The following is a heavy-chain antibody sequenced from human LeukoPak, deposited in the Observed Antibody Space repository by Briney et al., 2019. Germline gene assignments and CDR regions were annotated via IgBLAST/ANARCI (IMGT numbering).Heavy chain of an antibody. CDR2: IRSKANSYAT. CDR3: TRFQLTGYYYYYMDV. V-gene: IGHV3-73*01. D-gene: IGHD3-10*01. CDR1: GFTFSGSA. Sequence: GGSLRLSCAASGFTFSGSAMHWVRQASGKGLEWVGRIRSKANSYATAYAASVKGRFTISRDDSKNTAYLQMNSLKTEDTAVYYCTRFQLTGYYYYYMDVWGKGTTVTVSS. J-gene: IGHJ6*03.